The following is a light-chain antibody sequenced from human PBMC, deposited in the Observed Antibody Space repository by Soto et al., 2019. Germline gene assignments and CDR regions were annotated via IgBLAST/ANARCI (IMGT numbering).Light chain of an antibody. CDR3: QQYNKWPQT. J-gene: IGKJ1*01. Sequence: EIVMTQSPAPLSVSPGERATLSCRASQSVSILLAWYQQKPGQAPRLLIYGASKRAIGLPARFSGSGSGTEFTLTITSLQSEDFAVYYCQQYNKWPQTFGQGTMVDIK. CDR2: GAS. CDR1: QSVSIL. V-gene: IGKV3-15*01.